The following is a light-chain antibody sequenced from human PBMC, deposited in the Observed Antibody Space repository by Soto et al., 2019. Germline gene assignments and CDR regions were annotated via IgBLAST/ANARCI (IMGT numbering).Light chain of an antibody. CDR3: QAWDSSTAVV. J-gene: IGLJ2*01. Sequence: SYELTQPPSVSVSPGQTASITCSGDKLGDKYACWYQQKPGQSPVLVIYQDSKRPSGIPERFSGSNSGNTATLTISGTQAMDEDAYYCQAWDSSTAVVFGGGTKLTVL. CDR1: KLGDKY. V-gene: IGLV3-1*01. CDR2: QDS.